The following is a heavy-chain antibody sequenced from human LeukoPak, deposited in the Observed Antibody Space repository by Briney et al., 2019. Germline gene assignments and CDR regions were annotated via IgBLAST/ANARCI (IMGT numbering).Heavy chain of an antibody. D-gene: IGHD3-10*01. Sequence: PSETLSHTCAVYGGSFSGYYWSWIRQPPGKGLEWIGEINHSGSTNYNPSLKSRVTISVDTSKNQFSLKLSSVTAADTAVYYCARGGWGSGSYYNYYYYMDVWGKGTTVTVSS. J-gene: IGHJ6*03. V-gene: IGHV4-34*01. CDR2: INHSGST. CDR1: GGSFSGYY. CDR3: ARGGWGSGSYYNYYYYMDV.